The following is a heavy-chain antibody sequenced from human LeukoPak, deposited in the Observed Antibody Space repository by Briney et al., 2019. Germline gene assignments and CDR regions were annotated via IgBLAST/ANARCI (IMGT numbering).Heavy chain of an antibody. Sequence: PGGSLRLSCAASGFTFDDYGMSWVRQAPGKGLEWVSGINWNGGSTGYADSVKGRFTISRDNAKNSLDLQMSSLRAEDTALYYCARERGQRLVPYYFDYWGQGTLVTVSS. CDR1: GFTFDDYG. CDR2: INWNGGST. CDR3: ARERGQRLVPYYFDY. J-gene: IGHJ4*02. D-gene: IGHD6-13*01. V-gene: IGHV3-20*04.